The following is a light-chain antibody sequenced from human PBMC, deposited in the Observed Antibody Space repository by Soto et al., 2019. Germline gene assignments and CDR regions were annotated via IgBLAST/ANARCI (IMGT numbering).Light chain of an antibody. CDR3: QQRSEWPRT. Sequence: EIVLTQSPATLSLSPGERATLSCRASQSISSSLAWYQQKPGQAPRLLIYDASSRATGFPARFSGSGSGTDFTPTIGSLEPEGFAVYYCQQRSEWPRTFGQGTKVEIK. J-gene: IGKJ1*01. V-gene: IGKV3-11*01. CDR2: DAS. CDR1: QSISSS.